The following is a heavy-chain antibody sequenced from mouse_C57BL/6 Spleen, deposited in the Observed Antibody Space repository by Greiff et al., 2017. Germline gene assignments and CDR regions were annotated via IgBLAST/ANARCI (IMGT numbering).Heavy chain of an antibody. CDR1: GFSFTSYG. V-gene: IGHV2-9*01. D-gene: IGHD2-4*01. J-gene: IGHJ4*01. CDR2: ICGGGGT. CDR3: AKHGDYDYPYAMDY. Sequence: VMLLESGPGLVAPSQSLSLTCTASGFSFTSYGVDWVRQPPGKGLEWLGVICGGGGTNYNSALMSRLSISKDTSKSQVFLRMNSLQTDDTALYDCAKHGDYDYPYAMDYWGQGTSVTVSS.